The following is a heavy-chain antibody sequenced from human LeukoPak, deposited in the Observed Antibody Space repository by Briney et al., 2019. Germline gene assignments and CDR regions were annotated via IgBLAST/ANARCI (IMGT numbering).Heavy chain of an antibody. CDR1: GFTFSGYD. CDR3: AKGSGNMVRGVLFDY. J-gene: IGHJ4*02. CDR2: INWNSGAV. V-gene: IGHV3-9*03. Sequence: GRSLRLSCAASGFTFSGYDMYWVRQAPGKGLEWVSGINWNSGAVGYADTVKGRFTISRDTAKNSLYMQMNRLRAEDMALYYCAKGSGNMVRGVLFDYWGEGRLVTVPS. D-gene: IGHD3-10*01.